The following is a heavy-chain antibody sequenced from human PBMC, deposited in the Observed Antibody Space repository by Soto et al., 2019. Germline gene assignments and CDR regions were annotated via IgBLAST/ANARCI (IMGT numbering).Heavy chain of an antibody. J-gene: IGHJ4*02. Sequence: EVQLLESGGGLVQPGGSLRLSCAASGFTFSSYAMNWVRQAPGKGLEWVSVISGSGGSTYYADSVKGRFTISRDNSKNTLYLQMISLRAEDTAVYYCARRSSGGYLDYWGQGTLVTVSS. CDR1: GFTFSSYA. V-gene: IGHV3-23*01. CDR3: ARRSSGGYLDY. D-gene: IGHD6-19*01. CDR2: ISGSGGST.